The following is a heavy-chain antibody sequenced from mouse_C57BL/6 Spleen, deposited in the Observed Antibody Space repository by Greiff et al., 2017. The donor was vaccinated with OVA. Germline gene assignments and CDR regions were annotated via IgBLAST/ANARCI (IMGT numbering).Heavy chain of an antibody. J-gene: IGHJ3*01. D-gene: IGHD2-3*01. Sequence: VQLQQPGAELVRPGSSVKLSCKASGYTFTSYWMHWVKQRPIQGLEWIGNIDPSDSETPYNQKFKDKATLTVDKSSSTAYMQLSSLTSEDSAVYYGASGDGYYLFAYWGKGTLVTVSA. CDR2: IDPSDSET. CDR3: ASGDGYYLFAY. CDR1: GYTFTSYW. V-gene: IGHV1-52*01.